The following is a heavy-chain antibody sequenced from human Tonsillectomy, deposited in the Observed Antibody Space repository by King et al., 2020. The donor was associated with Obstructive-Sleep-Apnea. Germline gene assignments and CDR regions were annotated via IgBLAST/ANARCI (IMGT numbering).Heavy chain of an antibody. CDR2: INSNSGGT. J-gene: IGHJ4*02. CDR1: GYTFTGYY. Sequence: QLVQSGAEVKKPGASVKVSCKASGYTFTGYYMHWVRQAPGQGLEWMGWINSNSGGTNYAQKFQGRVTMTRDTSISTAYMELSRLRSDDTAVYYCARGESTGIVVVVAAKSGDYWGQGTLVTVSS. CDR3: ARGESTGIVVVVAAKSGDY. D-gene: IGHD2-15*01. V-gene: IGHV1-2*02.